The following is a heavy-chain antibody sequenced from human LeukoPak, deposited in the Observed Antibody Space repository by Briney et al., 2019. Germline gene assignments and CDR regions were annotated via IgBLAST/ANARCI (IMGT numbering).Heavy chain of an antibody. CDR1: GGTFSSYA. Sequence: VASVKVSCKASGGTFSSYAISWVRQATGQGLEWMGWMNPNSGNTGYAQKFQGRVTMTRNTSISTAYMELSSLRSEDTAVYYCARGFGIAVAGTENFDYWGQGTLVTVSS. CDR2: MNPNSGNT. D-gene: IGHD6-19*01. CDR3: ARGFGIAVAGTENFDY. J-gene: IGHJ4*02. V-gene: IGHV1-8*02.